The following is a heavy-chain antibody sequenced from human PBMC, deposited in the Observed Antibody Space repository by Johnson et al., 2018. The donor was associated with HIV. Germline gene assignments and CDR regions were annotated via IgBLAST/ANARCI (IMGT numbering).Heavy chain of an antibody. CDR1: GFTFDDYG. D-gene: IGHD6-13*01. CDR3: AREPSSSYAFDI. J-gene: IGHJ3*02. Sequence: DVRLVESGGGVVRPGESLRLSCAASGFTFDDYGMSWVRQAPGKGLAWVSGINWHGGSTGYADSVKGRFTISRDNAKNSLYLQMNSLRAEDTALYYCAREPSSSYAFDIWGQGTMVTVSS. V-gene: IGHV3-20*04. CDR2: INWHGGST.